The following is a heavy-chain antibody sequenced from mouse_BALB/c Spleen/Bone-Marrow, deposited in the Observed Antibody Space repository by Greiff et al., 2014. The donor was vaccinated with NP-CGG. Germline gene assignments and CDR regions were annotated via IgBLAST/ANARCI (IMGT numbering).Heavy chain of an antibody. Sequence: EVQVVESGGGLVKPGGSLKLSRAASGFTFSDYYMYWVRQTPEKRLEWVATISDGGSYTYYPDSVKGRFTISRDIAKNNLYLQMSSLKSEDTAMYYCARDRGVQGYAMDYWGQGTSVTVSS. D-gene: IGHD2-14*01. CDR3: ARDRGVQGYAMDY. CDR2: ISDGGSYT. CDR1: GFTFSDYY. J-gene: IGHJ4*01. V-gene: IGHV5-4*02.